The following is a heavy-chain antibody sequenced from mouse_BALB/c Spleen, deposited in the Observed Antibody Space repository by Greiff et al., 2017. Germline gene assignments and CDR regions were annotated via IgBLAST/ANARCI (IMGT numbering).Heavy chain of an antibody. V-gene: IGHV5-9-4*01. CDR3: AREATRGAMDY. CDR1: GFTFSSYA. CDR2: ISSGGSYT. J-gene: IGHJ4*01. Sequence: EVKLVESGGGLVKPGGSLKLSCAASGFTFSSYAMSWVRQSPEKRLEWVAEISSGGSYTYYPDTVTGRFTISRDNAKNTLYLEMSSLRSEDTAMYYCAREATRGAMDYWGQGTSGTVSP.